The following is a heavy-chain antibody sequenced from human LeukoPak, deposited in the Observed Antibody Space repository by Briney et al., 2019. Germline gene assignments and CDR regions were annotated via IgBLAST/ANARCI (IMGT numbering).Heavy chain of an antibody. CDR3: ARGSIAVAVFSYYYMDV. CDR1: GGSLRRYY. Sequence: SETLSLTCTVSGGSLRRYYWSWIRQPPGKGLEWIGEINHSGSTNYNPSLKSRVTISVDTSKNQFSLKLSSVPAADTAVYYCARGSIAVAVFSYYYMDVWGKGTTVTVSS. D-gene: IGHD6-19*01. V-gene: IGHV4-34*01. J-gene: IGHJ6*03. CDR2: INHSGST.